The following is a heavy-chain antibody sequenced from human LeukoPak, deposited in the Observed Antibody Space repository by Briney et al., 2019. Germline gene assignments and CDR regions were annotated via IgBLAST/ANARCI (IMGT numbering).Heavy chain of an antibody. Sequence: PVKVSCKAPGGTFSSYAISWVRQAPGQGLEWMGGIIPIFGTANYAQKFQGRVTITADESTSTAYMELSSLRSEDTAVYYCARALRYYYDSSGYPVVYFDYWGQGTLVTVSS. V-gene: IGHV1-69*13. CDR1: GGTFSSYA. CDR3: ARALRYYYDSSGYPVVYFDY. D-gene: IGHD3-22*01. CDR2: IIPIFGTA. J-gene: IGHJ4*02.